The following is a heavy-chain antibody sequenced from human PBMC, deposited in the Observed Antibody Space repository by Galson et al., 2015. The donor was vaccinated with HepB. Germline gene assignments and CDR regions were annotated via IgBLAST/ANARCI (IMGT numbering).Heavy chain of an antibody. CDR2: ISGSGGST. J-gene: IGHJ4*02. Sequence: SLRLSCAASGFTFSSYAMSWVRQAPGEGLEWVSAISGSGGSTYYADSVKGRFTISRDNAKNSLYLQMYSLRAEDTAVYYCARSSGLDYWGQGTLVTVSS. D-gene: IGHD6-19*01. V-gene: IGHV3-23*01. CDR1: GFTFSSYA. CDR3: ARSSGLDY.